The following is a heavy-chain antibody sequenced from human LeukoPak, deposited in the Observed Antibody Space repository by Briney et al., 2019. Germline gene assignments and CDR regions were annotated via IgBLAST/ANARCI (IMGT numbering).Heavy chain of an antibody. J-gene: IGHJ6*03. CDR3: ARVSPSSYGSGSYWRYYYYYYMDV. D-gene: IGHD3-10*01. CDR1: GGSISSYY. CDR2: IYYSGST. V-gene: IGHV4-59*08. Sequence: SETLSLTCTVSGGSISSYYWSWIRQPPGKGLEWIGYIYYSGSTNYNPSLKSRVTISVDTSKNQFSLKLSSVTAADTAVYYCARVSPSSYGSGSYWRYYYYYYMDVWGKGTTVTVSS.